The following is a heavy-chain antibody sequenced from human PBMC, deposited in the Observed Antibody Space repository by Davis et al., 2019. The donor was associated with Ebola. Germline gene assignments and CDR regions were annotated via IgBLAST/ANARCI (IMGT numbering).Heavy chain of an antibody. Sequence: GESLKISCAASGFTFSSYAMHWVRQAPGKGLEWVAVISYDGSNKYYADSVKGRFTISRDNSKNTLYLQMNSLRAEDTAVYYCARPVYYYDSSGHGDYWGQGTLVTVSS. CDR2: ISYDGSNK. CDR1: GFTFSSYA. D-gene: IGHD3-22*01. J-gene: IGHJ4*02. CDR3: ARPVYYYDSSGHGDY. V-gene: IGHV3-30-3*01.